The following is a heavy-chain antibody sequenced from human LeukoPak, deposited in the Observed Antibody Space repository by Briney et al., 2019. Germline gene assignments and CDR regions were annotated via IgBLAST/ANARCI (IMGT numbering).Heavy chain of an antibody. Sequence: ASVTVSCKASGYTFTSYDINWVRQATGQGLEWMGWMNPNSGNTGYAQKFQGRVTMTRNTSISTAYMELSSLRSADTAVYYCARYAYGPHDEAGADYWGQGTLVTVSS. J-gene: IGHJ4*02. CDR3: ARYAYGPHDEAGADY. V-gene: IGHV1-8*01. D-gene: IGHD2-21*01. CDR2: MNPNSGNT. CDR1: GYTFTSYD.